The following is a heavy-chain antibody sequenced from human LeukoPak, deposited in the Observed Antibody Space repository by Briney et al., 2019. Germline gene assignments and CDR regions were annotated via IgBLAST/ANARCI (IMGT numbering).Heavy chain of an antibody. CDR2: ISAYNGNT. Sequence: ASVWVSCEASGYTFTSYGISWVRQAPGQGVWWMGWISAYNGNTNYAQKFQGRVTMSTDTSTSTAYRELGSLRSDDTAVYYCAEVNYDFWSGFDYWGQGTLVTVSS. D-gene: IGHD3-3*01. J-gene: IGHJ4*02. V-gene: IGHV1-18*01. CDR3: AEVNYDFWSGFDY. CDR1: GYTFTSYG.